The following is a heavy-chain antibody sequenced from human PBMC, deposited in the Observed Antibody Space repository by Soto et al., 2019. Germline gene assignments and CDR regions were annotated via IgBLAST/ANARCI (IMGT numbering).Heavy chain of an antibody. CDR3: AREDSNFAGVHMDV. CDR2: ISGTGIPT. Sequence: PXGSLRLSCAACGLSFSNSAMSWVRQSPGRGLEWVSGISGTGIPTYYADSVKGRFTISRDNSKNTLYLQINSLRAEDTATYFCAREDSNFAGVHMDVWGQGTTVTVSS. J-gene: IGHJ6*02. CDR1: GLSFSNSA. V-gene: IGHV3-23*01. D-gene: IGHD3-16*01.